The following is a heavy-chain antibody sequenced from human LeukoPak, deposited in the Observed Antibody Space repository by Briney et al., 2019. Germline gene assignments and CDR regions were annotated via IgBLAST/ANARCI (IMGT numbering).Heavy chain of an antibody. CDR1: GFTFSSYA. Sequence: PGGSLRLSCAASGFTFSSYAMTWVRQAPGKGLEWVSGIRAGGGSTYFAGSVRGRFTFFTDNSKNTLYLQMNSLRDEDAAIYYCAKDGGSGMGFDPWGQGTLVTVSS. D-gene: IGHD3-10*01. J-gene: IGHJ5*02. CDR2: IRAGGGST. V-gene: IGHV3-23*01. CDR3: AKDGGSGMGFDP.